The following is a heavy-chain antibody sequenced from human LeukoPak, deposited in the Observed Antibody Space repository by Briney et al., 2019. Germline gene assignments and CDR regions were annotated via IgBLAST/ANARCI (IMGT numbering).Heavy chain of an antibody. CDR3: ARRELIQLWLRADAFDI. D-gene: IGHD5-18*01. Sequence: ASVKVSCKASGYTFTNYGISWVRQPPGQGLEWMGGIIPIFGTANYAQKFQGRVTITADKFTSTAYMELSSLRSEDTAVYYCARRELIQLWLRADAFDIWGQGTMGTVSS. CDR2: IIPIFGTA. V-gene: IGHV1-69*06. J-gene: IGHJ3*02. CDR1: GYTFTNYG.